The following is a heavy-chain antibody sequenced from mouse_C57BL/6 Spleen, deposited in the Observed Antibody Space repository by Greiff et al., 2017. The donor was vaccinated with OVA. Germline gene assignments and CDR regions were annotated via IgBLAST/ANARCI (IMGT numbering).Heavy chain of an antibody. D-gene: IGHD2-4*01. CDR1: GYAFTNYL. V-gene: IGHV1-54*01. Sequence: QVQLQQSGAELVRPGTSVKVSCKASGYAFTNYLIEWVKQRPGQGLEWTGVINPGSGGTNYNEKFKGKATLTADKSSSTAYMQLSSLTSEDSAVYFCARYRDDYDDYFDYWGQGTTLTVSS. CDR3: ARYRDDYDDYFDY. J-gene: IGHJ2*01. CDR2: INPGSGGT.